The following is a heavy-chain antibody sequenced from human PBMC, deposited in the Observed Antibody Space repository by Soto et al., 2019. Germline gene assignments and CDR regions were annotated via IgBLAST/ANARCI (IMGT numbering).Heavy chain of an antibody. V-gene: IGHV3-11*06. Sequence: LRLSCAASGFTFSDYYMSWIRQAPGKGLEWVSYISSSSSYTNYADSVKGRFTISRDNAKNSLYLQMNSLRAEDTAVYYCPRDRLGYCSSTSCTRFDYWGQGTLVTVSS. CDR1: GFTFSDYY. D-gene: IGHD2-2*01. CDR3: PRDRLGYCSSTSCTRFDY. CDR2: ISSSSSYT. J-gene: IGHJ4*02.